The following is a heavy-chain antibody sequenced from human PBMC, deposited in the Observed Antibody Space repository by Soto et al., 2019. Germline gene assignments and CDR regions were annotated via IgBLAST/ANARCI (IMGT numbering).Heavy chain of an antibody. V-gene: IGHV4-61*01. J-gene: IGHJ3*02. CDR1: GGSVSSGSHY. D-gene: IGHD1-20*01. CDR3: ARDWSDNLKSYDAFDI. Sequence: SETLSLTCTVSGGSVSSGSHYWSWIRQPPGKGLEWIAYIFYNGGTNYNPSLKGRVAISVDMSKNQFSLRLDSVTAADTAVYYCARDWSDNLKSYDAFDISGQGTMVTVS. CDR2: IFYNGGT.